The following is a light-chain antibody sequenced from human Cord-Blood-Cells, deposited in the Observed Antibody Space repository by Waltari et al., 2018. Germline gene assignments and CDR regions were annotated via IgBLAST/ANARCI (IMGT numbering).Light chain of an antibody. CDR3: CSYAGSSTLV. CDR1: SSDVGSYNL. Sequence: QSALTQPAPVSGSPGQSITISCTGPSSDVGSYNLVPWYQQHPGKAPKLMIYEVSKRPSGVSNRFSGSKSGNTASLTISGLQAEDEADYYCCSYAGSSTLVFGGGTKLTVL. CDR2: EVS. V-gene: IGLV2-23*02. J-gene: IGLJ3*02.